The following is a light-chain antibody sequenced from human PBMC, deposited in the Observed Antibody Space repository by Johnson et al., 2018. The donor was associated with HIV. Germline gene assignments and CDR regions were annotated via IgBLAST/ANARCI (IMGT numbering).Light chain of an antibody. V-gene: IGLV1-51*01. Sequence: HSVLTQPPSVSAAPGQRVTISCSGSSSNIGNNYVSWYQQLPGTAPKLLIYDNNKRPSGIPDRFSGSKSGTSATLGITGLRTGDEADYYCGIWHTSLSTGGVFGTGTKVTVL. CDR2: DNN. J-gene: IGLJ1*01. CDR3: GIWHTSLSTGGV. CDR1: SSNIGNNY.